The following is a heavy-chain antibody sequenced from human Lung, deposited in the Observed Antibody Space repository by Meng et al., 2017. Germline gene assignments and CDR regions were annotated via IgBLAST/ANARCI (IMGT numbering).Heavy chain of an antibody. CDR3: ARDIVVTFGELTTLDS. D-gene: IGHD2-21*01. CDR2: INAGSENT. CDR1: GYTFTNYA. V-gene: IGHV1-3*01. J-gene: IGHJ4*02. Sequence: QVHLVQSGAEVKKSGASGKVHCKASGYTFTNYAMHWVRQDPGQGLEWMGWINAGSENTEYSQKFQGRVTPTRDTSATTAYMELRSLKSEDTAIYYCARDIVVTFGELTTLDSWGQGTLVTVSS.